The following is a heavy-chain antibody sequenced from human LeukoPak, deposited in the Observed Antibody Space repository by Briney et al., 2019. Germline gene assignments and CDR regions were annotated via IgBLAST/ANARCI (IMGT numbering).Heavy chain of an antibody. CDR2: INTNTGNP. D-gene: IGHD3-10*01. CDR3: ARSPVLLWFGDLDNWFDP. V-gene: IGHV7-4-1*02. J-gene: IGHJ5*02. CDR1: GYTFTSYA. Sequence: ASVKVSCKASGYTFTSYAMNWVRQAPGQGLEWMGWINTNTGNPTYAQGFTGRFVFSLDTSVSTAYLQISSLKAEDTAVYYCARSPVLLWFGDLDNWFDPWGQGTLVIVSS.